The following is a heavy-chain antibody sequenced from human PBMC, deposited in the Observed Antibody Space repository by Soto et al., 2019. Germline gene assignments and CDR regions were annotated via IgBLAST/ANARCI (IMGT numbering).Heavy chain of an antibody. Sequence: PGGTLRLSCAASGFTFSSYAMSWVRQAPGKGLEWVSAISGSGGSTYYADSVKGRFTISRDNSKNTLYLQMNSLRAEDTAVYYCAKVALVKYYDFWSGSFYYYGMDVWGQGTTVTVSS. D-gene: IGHD3-3*01. CDR3: AKVALVKYYDFWSGSFYYYGMDV. CDR1: GFTFSSYA. V-gene: IGHV3-23*01. J-gene: IGHJ6*02. CDR2: ISGSGGST.